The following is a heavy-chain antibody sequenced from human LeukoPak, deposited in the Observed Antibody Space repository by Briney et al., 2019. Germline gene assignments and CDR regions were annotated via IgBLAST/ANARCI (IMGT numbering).Heavy chain of an antibody. CDR2: ISDDGNKK. CDR3: RQDARNYYLDY. D-gene: IGHD1-1*01. J-gene: IGHJ4*02. CDR1: SLTFGYYG. Sequence: GGSLRLSRGAASLTFGYYGMHCVRQAPGKGLEWVAVISDDGNKKYYADSVKGRFTISRDNSKNTVYLQMNSLRAEDSAVYYARQDARNYYLDYWGQGTLVIVSS. V-gene: IGHV3-30*03.